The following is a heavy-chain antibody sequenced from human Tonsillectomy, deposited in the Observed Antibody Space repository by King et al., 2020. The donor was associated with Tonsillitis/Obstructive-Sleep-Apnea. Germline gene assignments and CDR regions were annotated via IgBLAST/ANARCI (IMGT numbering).Heavy chain of an antibody. J-gene: IGHJ6*03. CDR3: ARTTPPYYYYHLDV. CDR2: ISYSGST. Sequence: QLQESGPGLVKPSQSLSLTCTVSGGSISSGDYFWSWIRQHPGKGLEWIGYISYSGSTDYNPSLKSRVTISADTSKNQFSLQLRSVTVADTAVYFCARTTPPYYYYHLDVWGKGTTVTVSS. V-gene: IGHV4-31*03. CDR1: GGSISSGDYF. D-gene: IGHD1-1*01.